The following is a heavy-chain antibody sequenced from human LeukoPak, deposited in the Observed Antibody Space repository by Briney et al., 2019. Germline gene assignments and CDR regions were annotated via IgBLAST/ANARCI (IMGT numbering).Heavy chain of an antibody. CDR2: ISSSSSYI. Sequence: PGGSLRLSCAASGFTFSSYSMNWVRQAPGKGLEWVSSISSSSSYIYYADSVKGRFTISRDNAKNSLYLQMNSLRAEGTAVYYCARQVYGDYVEYFQHWGQGTLVTVSS. D-gene: IGHD4-17*01. V-gene: IGHV3-21*01. CDR3: ARQVYGDYVEYFQH. CDR1: GFTFSSYS. J-gene: IGHJ1*01.